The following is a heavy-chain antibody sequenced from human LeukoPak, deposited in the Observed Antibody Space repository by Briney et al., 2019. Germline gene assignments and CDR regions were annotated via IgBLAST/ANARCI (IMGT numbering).Heavy chain of an antibody. CDR1: GFTFSSYG. D-gene: IGHD3-22*01. CDR2: IRYDGSNK. Sequence: GGSLRLSCAASGFTFSSYGMHWVRQAPGKGLEWVAFIRYDGSNKYYADSVKGRFTISRDNSKNTLYLQMSSLRAEDTAVYYCARERIPLYYYDAPGAFDIWGQGAMVTVSS. CDR3: ARERIPLYYYDAPGAFDI. J-gene: IGHJ3*02. V-gene: IGHV3-30*02.